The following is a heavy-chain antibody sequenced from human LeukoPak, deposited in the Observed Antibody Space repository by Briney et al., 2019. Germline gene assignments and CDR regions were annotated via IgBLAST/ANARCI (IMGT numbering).Heavy chain of an antibody. V-gene: IGHV3-7*05. D-gene: IGHD4-17*01. CDR3: AKWATTPYFGIDV. J-gene: IGHJ6*02. CDR1: GFIFSDFY. CDR2: IRPDGSKS. Sequence: PGGSLRLSCAASGFIFSDFYMTWVRQAPGEGLEWVANIRPDGSKSFYVDSVKGRFTMSRDNAKTSLYLQINSLRADDTAVYYCAKWATTPYFGIDVWGRGTTVTVSS.